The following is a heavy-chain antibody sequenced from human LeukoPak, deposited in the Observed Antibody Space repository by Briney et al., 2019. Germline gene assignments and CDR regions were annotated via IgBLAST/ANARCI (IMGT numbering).Heavy chain of an antibody. J-gene: IGHJ4*02. D-gene: IGHD3-22*01. V-gene: IGHV3-23*01. Sequence: GGSLRLSCAASGFTFSSYSMNWVRQAPGKGLEWVSAISGSGGSTYYADSVKGRFTISRDNSKNTLYLQMNSLRAEDTAVYYCAKDKHLIVVVTPFDYWGQGTLVTVSS. CDR3: AKDKHLIVVVTPFDY. CDR1: GFTFSSYS. CDR2: ISGSGGST.